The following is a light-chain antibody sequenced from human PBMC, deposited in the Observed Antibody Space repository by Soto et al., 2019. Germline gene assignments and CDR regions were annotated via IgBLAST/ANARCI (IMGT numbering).Light chain of an antibody. CDR1: QSISSY. CDR3: QQSYSTPPIT. V-gene: IGKV1-39*01. CDR2: AAS. J-gene: IGKJ5*01. Sequence: DIQMTQSPSSLSASVGGTVTITCRASQSISSYLNWYQQKPGKAPKLLIYAASSLQSGVPSRFSGSGSGTDFTPTISSLQPEDFATYYCQQSYSTPPITLGQGTRLEIK.